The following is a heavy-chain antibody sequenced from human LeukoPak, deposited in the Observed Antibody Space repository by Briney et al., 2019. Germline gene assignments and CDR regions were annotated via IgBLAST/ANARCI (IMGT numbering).Heavy chain of an antibody. CDR3: ARDESAVTP. CDR1: GYTFTDYY. Sequence: ASVTVSCKASGYTFTDYYMHGVRQAPGQGLEWMGRINPNSGGTNYAQKFQGRVTMTRDTSISTAYMELSRLRSDDTAVYYCARDESAVTPWGQGTTVTVSS. J-gene: IGHJ3*01. D-gene: IGHD4-17*01. V-gene: IGHV1-2*06. CDR2: INPNSGGT.